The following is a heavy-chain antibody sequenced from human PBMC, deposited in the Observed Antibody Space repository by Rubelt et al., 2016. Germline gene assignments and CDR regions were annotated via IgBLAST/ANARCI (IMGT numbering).Heavy chain of an antibody. Sequence: EVQLVESGGGLVKPGGSLRLYCAASGFTFSSYSMNWVRQAPGKGLEWVLSFSSSYSYIYYADSVKGRFTISRDNAKNSLYLQMNSLRAEDTAVYYCTFDYWGQGTLVTVSS. CDR2: FSSSYSYI. J-gene: IGHJ4*02. V-gene: IGHV3-21*01. CDR3: TFDY. CDR1: GFTFSSYS.